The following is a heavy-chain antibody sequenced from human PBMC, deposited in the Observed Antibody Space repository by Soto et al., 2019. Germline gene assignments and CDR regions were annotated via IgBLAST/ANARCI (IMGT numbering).Heavy chain of an antibody. CDR1: GFTFSSYG. CDR3: AKGVAVAGTIDY. J-gene: IGHJ4*02. Sequence: PVGSLRLSCAASGFTFSSYGMHWVRQAPGKGLEWVAVISYDGSNKYYADSVKGRFTISRDNSKNTLYLQMNSLRAEDTAVYYCAKGVAVAGTIDYWGQGTLVTVSS. D-gene: IGHD6-19*01. CDR2: ISYDGSNK. V-gene: IGHV3-30*18.